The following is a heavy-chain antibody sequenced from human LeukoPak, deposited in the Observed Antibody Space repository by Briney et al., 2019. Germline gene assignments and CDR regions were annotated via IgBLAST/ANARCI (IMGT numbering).Heavy chain of an antibody. CDR1: GFTFSIYA. CDR3: ARDLRTLDAFDV. CDR2: ISGSGGGT. Sequence: PGGSLRLSCAASGFTFSIYALTWVRQAPGKGLEWVSGISGSGGGTYYADSVEGRFTISRDISKNTLYLQLNSLRAEDTAVYFCARDLRTLDAFDVWGQGTMVIVSS. J-gene: IGHJ3*01. V-gene: IGHV3-23*01.